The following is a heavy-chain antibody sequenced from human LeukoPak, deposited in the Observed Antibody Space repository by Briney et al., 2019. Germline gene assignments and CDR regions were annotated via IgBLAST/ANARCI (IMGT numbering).Heavy chain of an antibody. V-gene: IGHV1-69*01. CDR3: ASGLWNGAPGYYYYYMDV. J-gene: IGHJ6*03. D-gene: IGHD1-1*01. CDR2: IIPIFGTA. Sequence: SVKVSCKASGGTFSSYAISWVRQAPGQGLEWMGGIIPIFGTANYAQKFQGRVTITADESTSTAYMELSSLRSEDTAVYYCASGLWNGAPGYYYYYMDVWGKGTTVTVSS. CDR1: GGTFSSYA.